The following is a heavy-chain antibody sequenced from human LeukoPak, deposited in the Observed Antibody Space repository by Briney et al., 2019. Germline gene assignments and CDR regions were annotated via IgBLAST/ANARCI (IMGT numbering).Heavy chain of an antibody. CDR3: ARHDSSGSYAFDI. CDR1: GYTFTSYG. Sequence: GAPVKVSCKASGYTFTSYGINWVRQGPGQGLEWMGWISAYNGDTNYAQKLQGRVTMTTDTSTSTAYMELRSLRSEDMAVYYCARHDSSGSYAFDIWGQGTMVTVSS. J-gene: IGHJ3*02. D-gene: IGHD3-22*01. V-gene: IGHV1-18*03. CDR2: ISAYNGDT.